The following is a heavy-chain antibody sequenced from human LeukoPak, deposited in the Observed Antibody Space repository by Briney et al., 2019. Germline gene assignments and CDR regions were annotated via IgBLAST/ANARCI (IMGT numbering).Heavy chain of an antibody. D-gene: IGHD3-22*01. V-gene: IGHV3-30*04. CDR2: ISYDGSNK. Sequence: GGSLRLSCAASGFTFSSYAMHWVRQAPGKGLEWVAVISYDGSNKYYADSVKGRFTISRDNSKNTLYLQVNSLRAEDTAVYYCAREHYYDSSGPDAFDIWGQGTMVTVSS. J-gene: IGHJ3*02. CDR3: AREHYYDSSGPDAFDI. CDR1: GFTFSSYA.